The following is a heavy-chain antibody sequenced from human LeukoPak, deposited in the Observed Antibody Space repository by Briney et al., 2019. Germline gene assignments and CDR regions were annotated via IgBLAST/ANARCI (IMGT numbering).Heavy chain of an antibody. J-gene: IGHJ6*03. CDR1: GYTFTSYD. CDR3: ARGDYYYYYMDV. CDR2: MNPNSGNT. V-gene: IGHV1-8*03. Sequence: ASVKVSCKASGYTFTSYDINWVRQATGQGLEWMGWMNPNSGNTGYAQKFQGRVTITRNTSISTAYMELSSLRSEDTAVYYCARGDYYYYYMDVWGKGTTVTVSS.